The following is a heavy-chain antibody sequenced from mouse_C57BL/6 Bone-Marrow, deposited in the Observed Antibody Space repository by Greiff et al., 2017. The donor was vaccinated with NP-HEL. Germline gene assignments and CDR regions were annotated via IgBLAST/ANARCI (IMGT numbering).Heavy chain of an antibody. CDR2: FHPYNDDT. J-gene: IGHJ1*03. CDR3: ARGGYYSIHWYFDV. D-gene: IGHD2-5*01. Sequence: VKLVESGAELVKPGASVKMSCKASGYTFTTYPIEWMKQNHGKSLEWIGNFHPYNDDTKYNEKFKGKATLTVEKSSSTVYLELSRLTSDDSAVYYCARGGYYSIHWYFDVWGTGTTVTVSS. V-gene: IGHV1-47*01. CDR1: GYTFTTYP.